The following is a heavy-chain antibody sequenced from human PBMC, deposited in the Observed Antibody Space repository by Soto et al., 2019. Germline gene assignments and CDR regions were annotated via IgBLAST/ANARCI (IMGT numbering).Heavy chain of an antibody. D-gene: IGHD3-22*01. V-gene: IGHV1-69*01. Sequence: QVQLVQSGAEVKKPGSSVKVSCKASGGTFSTYAIDWVRQAPGQGLEWMGGIIPLFGTAKYAQNFQGRITITADESTNKAYMELRRLRSQDTAVYYCARGVHYNSSGYYYFYWGQGTLVTVSS. CDR3: ARGVHYNSSGYYYFY. CDR1: GGTFSTYA. CDR2: IIPLFGTA. J-gene: IGHJ4*02.